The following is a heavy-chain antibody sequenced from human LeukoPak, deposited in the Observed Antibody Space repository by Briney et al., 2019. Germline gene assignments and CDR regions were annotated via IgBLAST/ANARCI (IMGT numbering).Heavy chain of an antibody. CDR2: IYYSGST. CDR1: GGSISSSSYY. Sequence: SETLSLTCTVSGGSISSSSYYWGWIRQPPGKGLEWIGSIYYSGSTYYNPSLKSRVTISVDTSKNQFSLKLSSVTAADTAVYYCARVRVYDSSGYYSPHLDYWGQGTLVTVSS. CDR3: ARVRVYDSSGYYSPHLDY. V-gene: IGHV4-39*07. J-gene: IGHJ4*02. D-gene: IGHD3-22*01.